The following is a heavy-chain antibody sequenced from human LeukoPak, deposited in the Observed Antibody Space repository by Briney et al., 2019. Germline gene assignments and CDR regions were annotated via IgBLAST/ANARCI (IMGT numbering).Heavy chain of an antibody. CDR3: AKDRSCTNNICHGDFDY. J-gene: IGHJ4*02. Sequence: RGSLRLSCAASGFTFSSYAMSWVRQAPGKGLEWVSDISGSGGSTYYADSVKGRFTISRDNSKNTLYLQMNSLRAEDTAVYYCAKDRSCTNNICHGDFDYWGQGTLVTVSS. CDR1: GFTFSSYA. D-gene: IGHD2-8*01. V-gene: IGHV3-23*01. CDR2: ISGSGGST.